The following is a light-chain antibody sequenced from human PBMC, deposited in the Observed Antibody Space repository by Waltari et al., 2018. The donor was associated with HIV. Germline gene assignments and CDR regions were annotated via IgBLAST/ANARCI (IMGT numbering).Light chain of an antibody. CDR3: AVWDDSLSGWV. CDR1: SSNIGSNY. V-gene: IGLV1-47*01. Sequence: QSVLTQPPSASGTPGQRVTISCSGSSSNIGSNYLYWYQQVPGETPKLLIYRHDQRPSGVPDRFSGSKSGTSASLAISGLRSEDEADYYCAVWDDSLSGWVFGGGTKLTVL. CDR2: RHD. J-gene: IGLJ3*02.